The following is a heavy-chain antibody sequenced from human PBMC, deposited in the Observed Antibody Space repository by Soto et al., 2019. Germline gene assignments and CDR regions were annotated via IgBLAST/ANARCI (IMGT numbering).Heavy chain of an antibody. V-gene: IGHV1-3*05. CDR2: INAGNGNT. D-gene: IGHD2-21*02. J-gene: IGHJ4*01. Sequence: QVQLVQSGAEEKKPGASVKVSCKASGYTFTSYAMHWVRQAPGQRLEWMGWINAGNGNTKYSQKFQGRVPITRDTSASTAYMELSSLRSEDTAVYYCTRSIVVVTALDYWGHGTLVTVSS. CDR1: GYTFTSYA. CDR3: TRSIVVVTALDY.